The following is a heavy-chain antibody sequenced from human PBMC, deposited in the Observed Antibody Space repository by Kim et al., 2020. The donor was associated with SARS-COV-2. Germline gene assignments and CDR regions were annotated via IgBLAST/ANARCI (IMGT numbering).Heavy chain of an antibody. CDR1: GFTFTNYG. V-gene: IGHV3-30*18. Sequence: GGSLRLSCAASGFTFTNYGLHWVRQAPGKGLEWVAVISPDGSETYNAGSVKGRFTVSRDNSEHTLYLQMNSLRPEDTAVYYCAKVYNLLAVVCTGHYWGQGTLVTVSS. CDR3: AKVYNLLAVVCTGHY. J-gene: IGHJ4*02. D-gene: IGHD6-19*01. CDR2: ISPDGSET.